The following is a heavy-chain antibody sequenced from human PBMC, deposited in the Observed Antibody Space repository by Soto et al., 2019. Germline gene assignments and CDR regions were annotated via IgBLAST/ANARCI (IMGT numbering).Heavy chain of an antibody. CDR3: AREYFDFWSGPNYFDY. CDR1: GYIFTSYG. D-gene: IGHD3-3*01. CDR2: ITVYNGDT. J-gene: IGHJ4*02. Sequence: ASVKVSCKASGYIFTSYGISWVLQAPGHGLEWMGRITVYNGDTNYAQKFQGRVTMTTDKSTNTAYMELRSLRFDDTAVYYCAREYFDFWSGPNYFDYWGQGALFPVSS. V-gene: IGHV1-18*01.